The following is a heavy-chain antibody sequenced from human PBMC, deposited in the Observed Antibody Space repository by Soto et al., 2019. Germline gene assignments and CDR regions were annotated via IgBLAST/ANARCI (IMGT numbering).Heavy chain of an antibody. CDR3: ARPNYFGSGSYFNY. D-gene: IGHD3-10*01. Sequence: GGSLRLSCEASGFTFCAYCITRGRRAPGKGLEWVSAIGAAGGDTYYADSVKGRFTISRDNSKRTLFLHLDNLRPEDMAVYYCARPNYFGSGSYFNYWGQGALVTVSS. V-gene: IGHV3-23*01. CDR1: GFTFCAYC. CDR2: IGAAGGDT. J-gene: IGHJ4*02.